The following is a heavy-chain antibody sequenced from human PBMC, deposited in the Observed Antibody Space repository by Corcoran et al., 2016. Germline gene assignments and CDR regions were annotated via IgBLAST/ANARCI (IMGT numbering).Heavy chain of an antibody. Sequence: QVQLVESGGGVVQPGRSLRLSCAASGFTFSSYGMHWVRQAPGKGLEWVAVISYDGSNKYYADSVKGRFTISRDNSKNTLYLQMNSLRAEDTAVYYCAKTLRGYSYGGCGATDYWGQGTLVTVSS. CDR2: ISYDGSNK. J-gene: IGHJ4*02. CDR1: GFTFSSYG. D-gene: IGHD5-18*01. CDR3: AKTLRGYSYGGCGATDY. V-gene: IGHV3-30*18.